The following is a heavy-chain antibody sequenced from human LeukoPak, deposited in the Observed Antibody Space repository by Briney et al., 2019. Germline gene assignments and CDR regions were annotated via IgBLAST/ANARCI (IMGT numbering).Heavy chain of an antibody. D-gene: IGHD3-16*01. CDR1: GYTLGRNYY. Sequence: SETLSLTCAVSGYTLGRNYYWGWIRQPPGKGLEWIGRIYGRGSTSYNPSLMNRVTMSVDTSRNHFSLQLTSVTAADTAVYYCARYDSRGSASTKFDYWGPGLLVTISS. CDR2: IYGRGST. J-gene: IGHJ4*02. V-gene: IGHV4-38-2*01. CDR3: ARYDSRGSASTKFDY.